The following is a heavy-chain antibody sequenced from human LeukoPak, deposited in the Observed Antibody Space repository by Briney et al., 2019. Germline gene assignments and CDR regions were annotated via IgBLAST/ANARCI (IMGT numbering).Heavy chain of an antibody. CDR3: ARRSHYGSVNRAFDI. D-gene: IGHD3-10*01. CDR1: GGSISSNNW. Sequence: SGTLSLTCAVSGGSISSNNWWSWVRPPPGKGLEWIGKVYHSGTTGYNPSLKSRFTISVDKSKNQFSLKLSSVTAADTAVYYCARRSHYGSVNRAFDIWGQGTMVTVSS. CDR2: VYHSGTT. J-gene: IGHJ3*02. V-gene: IGHV4-4*02.